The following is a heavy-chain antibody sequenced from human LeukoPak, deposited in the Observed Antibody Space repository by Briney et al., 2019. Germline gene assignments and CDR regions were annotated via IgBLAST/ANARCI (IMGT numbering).Heavy chain of an antibody. CDR1: GYTFTSYY. Sequence: GASVKVSCKASGYTFTSYYMHWVRQAPGQGLEWMGIINPSGGSTSYAQKFQGRVTMTRDTSTSTVYMELSSLRSEDTAVYYCARETGSGEAPNWFDPWGQGTLVTVSS. J-gene: IGHJ5*02. CDR2: INPSGGST. V-gene: IGHV1-46*01. D-gene: IGHD3-10*01. CDR3: ARETGSGEAPNWFDP.